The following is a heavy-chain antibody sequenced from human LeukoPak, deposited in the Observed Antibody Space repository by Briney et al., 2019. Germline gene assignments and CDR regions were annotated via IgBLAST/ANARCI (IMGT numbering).Heavy chain of an antibody. CDR1: GFTFSSYA. CDR2: ISGSGGST. CDR3: AKRDYGDYEVPFDY. Sequence: GGSLRLSCAASGFTFSSYAMSWVRQAPGKGLEWVSAISGSGGSTYYADSVRGRFTISRDNSKNTLYLQMNSLRAEDTAVYYCAKRDYGDYEVPFDYWGQGTLVTVSS. J-gene: IGHJ4*02. D-gene: IGHD4-17*01. V-gene: IGHV3-23*01.